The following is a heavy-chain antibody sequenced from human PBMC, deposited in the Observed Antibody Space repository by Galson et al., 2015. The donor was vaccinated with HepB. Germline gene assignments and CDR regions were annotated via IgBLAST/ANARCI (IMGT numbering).Heavy chain of an antibody. Sequence: SLRLSCAASGFIFSDYYMSWIRQAPGKGLEWVSDISLSGTNIYYADSVKGRFTISRDNAKNSLYLQMNSLRAEDTAVYYCARHIDNGSFYYYGLDAWGQGTTVTVSS. CDR1: GFIFSDYY. CDR3: ARHIDNGSFYYYGLDA. D-gene: IGHD5-24*01. V-gene: IGHV3-11*01. CDR2: ISLSGTNI. J-gene: IGHJ6*02.